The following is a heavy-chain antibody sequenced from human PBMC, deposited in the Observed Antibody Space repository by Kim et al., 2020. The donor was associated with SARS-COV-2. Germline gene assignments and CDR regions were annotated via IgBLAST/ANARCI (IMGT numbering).Heavy chain of an antibody. V-gene: IGHV4-34*01. CDR2: INHSGST. CDR1: GGSFSSYY. Sequence: SETLSLTCAVYGGSFSSYYWSWIRQPPGKGLEWIGAINHSGSTNYNPSLKSRVTISVDTSKNQFSLKLSYVTAEDTAVYDCARRVSGWYWFVGYWGQGTLVTVSS. CDR3: ARRVSGWYWFVGY. D-gene: IGHD6-19*01. J-gene: IGHJ4*02.